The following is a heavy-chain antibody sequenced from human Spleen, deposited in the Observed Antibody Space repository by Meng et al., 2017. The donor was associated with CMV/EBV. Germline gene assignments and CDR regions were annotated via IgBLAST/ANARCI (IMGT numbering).Heavy chain of an antibody. CDR3: ARWGGYHLDY. Sequence: GESLKISCAASGFTFSSYSMNWVRQAPGKGLEWVSYISSSSSTIYYADSVKGRFTISRDNAKNSLYLQMNSLRAEDTAVYYCARWGGYHLDYWGQGTLVTVSS. J-gene: IGHJ4*02. CDR2: ISSSSSTI. CDR1: GFTFSSYS. V-gene: IGHV3-48*04. D-gene: IGHD3-16*02.